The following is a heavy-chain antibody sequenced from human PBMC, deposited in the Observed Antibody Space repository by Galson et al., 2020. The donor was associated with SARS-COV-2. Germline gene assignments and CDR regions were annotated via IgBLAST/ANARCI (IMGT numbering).Heavy chain of an antibody. V-gene: IGHV3-66*01. CDR2: IYDGGTP. Sequence: GESLKISCAASGCTIRENYMSWVRQAPGKGLEWVAVIYDGGTPYYRDSVKGRFIISRDNSENMVWLQMNSLRAEDTGVYYCARDHFGDDVPAVVDFNDRALGFWVQGALVTVSS. J-gene: IGHJ1*01. D-gene: IGHD4-17*01. CDR1: GCTIRENY. CDR3: ARDHFGDDVPAVVDFNDRALGF.